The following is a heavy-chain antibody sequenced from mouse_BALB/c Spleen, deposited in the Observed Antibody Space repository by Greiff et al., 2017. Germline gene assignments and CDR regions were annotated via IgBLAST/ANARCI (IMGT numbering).Heavy chain of an antibody. J-gene: IGHJ2*01. V-gene: IGHV1-54*03. CDR2: INPGSGGT. Sequence: QVQLQQSGAELVRPGTSVKVSCKASGYAFTNYLIEWVKQRPGQGLEWIGVINPGSGGTNYNEKFKGKATLTADKSSSTAYMQLSSLTSDDSAVYYCTLTTVVGDYFDYWGQGTTLTVSS. CDR3: TLTTVVGDYFDY. CDR1: GYAFTNYL. D-gene: IGHD1-1*01.